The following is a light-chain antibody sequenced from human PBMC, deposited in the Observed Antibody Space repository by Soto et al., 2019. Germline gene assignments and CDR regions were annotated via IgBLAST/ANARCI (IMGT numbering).Light chain of an antibody. CDR3: QQTYTIPWT. V-gene: IGKV1-39*01. CDR1: QSCSNY. Sequence: DIQMTQSPSSVSASVGDRVTITCRTSQSCSNYLAWYQHRPGKAPNLLIYSATVLQSGFTSRFSGSGSGTDFTLTISRLQPEDSATYFCQQTYTIPWTFGQGTRVEIK. J-gene: IGKJ1*01. CDR2: SAT.